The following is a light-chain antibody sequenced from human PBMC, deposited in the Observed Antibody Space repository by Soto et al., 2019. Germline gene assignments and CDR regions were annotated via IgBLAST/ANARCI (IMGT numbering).Light chain of an antibody. Sequence: QSVLTQPPSASGSPGQSVTISCTVTSSVVGGYNYVSWYQHHPGKAPKLMIFDVSNRPSGVSNRFSGSKSGNTASLTISGLQAEDEADYYCSSYTASSTYVFGTGTKVTVL. CDR1: SSVVGGYNY. CDR3: SSYTASSTYV. J-gene: IGLJ1*01. CDR2: DVS. V-gene: IGLV2-14*03.